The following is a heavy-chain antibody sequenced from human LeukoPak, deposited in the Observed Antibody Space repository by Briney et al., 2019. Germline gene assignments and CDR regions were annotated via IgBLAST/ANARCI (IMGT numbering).Heavy chain of an antibody. V-gene: IGHV4-4*07. J-gene: IGHJ2*01. CDR2: IYASGST. D-gene: IGHD4-17*01. CDR1: GGSISNYY. Sequence: SETLSLTCTVSGGSISNYYWSWIRQPAGKGLEWVGRIYASGSTNYNPSLKSRVTISVDTSKNQFSLKLTSVTAADTAVYYCARTMTTVTTNTYWYFDLWGRGTLVTVSS. CDR3: ARTMTTVTTNTYWYFDL.